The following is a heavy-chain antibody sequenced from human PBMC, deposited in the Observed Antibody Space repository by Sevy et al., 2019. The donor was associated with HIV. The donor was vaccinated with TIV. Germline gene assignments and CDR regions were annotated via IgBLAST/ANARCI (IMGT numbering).Heavy chain of an antibody. CDR1: GFTFSTYN. CDR2: ITDSSNYI. V-gene: IGHV3-21*01. D-gene: IGHD3-22*01. J-gene: IGHJ4*02. CDR3: ARDRRTLNYYGSSGYNYYFYY. Sequence: GGSLSLSCAASGFTFSTYNMNWVRQAPGKGLEWVSSITDSSNYIYHADSVKGRFTISRDNAKNSLYLQMNSLRAEDTAVYYGARDRRTLNYYGSSGYNYYFYYWGQGTLVTVSS.